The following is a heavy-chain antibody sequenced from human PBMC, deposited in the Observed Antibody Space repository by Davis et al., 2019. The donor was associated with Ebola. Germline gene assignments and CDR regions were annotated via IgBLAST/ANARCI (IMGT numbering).Heavy chain of an antibody. CDR2: INSHGTVT. CDR1: GFSFRNYW. D-gene: IGHD6-13*01. CDR3: VTMGRDGATDGTRDF. Sequence: GESLKISCAASGFSFRNYWMHWLRQTPGKGLVWVSRINSHGTVTNYADSVKGRFSISRDNAKNTLHLQMSSLRVADTAVYYCVTMGRDGATDGTRDFWGQGTLVTVSS. J-gene: IGHJ4*02. V-gene: IGHV3-74*01.